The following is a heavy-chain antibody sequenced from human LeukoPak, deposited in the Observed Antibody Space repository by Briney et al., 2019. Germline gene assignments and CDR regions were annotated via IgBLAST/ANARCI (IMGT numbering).Heavy chain of an antibody. D-gene: IGHD3-22*01. CDR1: GFTFSSSA. J-gene: IGHJ4*02. CDR2: ISYDGIHK. V-gene: IGHV3-30-3*01. Sequence: PGGSLRLSCAASGFTFSSSAVHWVRQAPGKGLEWLAVISYDGIHKYSADSVKGRFTISRDNSRNTLYLQMNSLKPEDTAVYYCASSNEFYYDTSTYVDYWGQGTLVTVSS. CDR3: ASSNEFYYDTSTYVDY.